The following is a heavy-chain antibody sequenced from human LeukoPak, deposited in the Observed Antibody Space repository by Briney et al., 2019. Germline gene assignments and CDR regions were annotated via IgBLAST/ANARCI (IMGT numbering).Heavy chain of an antibody. V-gene: IGHV1-69*13. CDR1: GGTFISYA. D-gene: IGHD1-14*01. Sequence: ASVKVSCKASGGTFISYAISWVRQAPGQGLEWMGGIIPIFGTANYAQKFQGRVTITADESTSTAYMELSSLGSEDTAVYYCARGAYLTGVDYWGQGTLVTVSS. J-gene: IGHJ4*02. CDR3: ARGAYLTGVDY. CDR2: IIPIFGTA.